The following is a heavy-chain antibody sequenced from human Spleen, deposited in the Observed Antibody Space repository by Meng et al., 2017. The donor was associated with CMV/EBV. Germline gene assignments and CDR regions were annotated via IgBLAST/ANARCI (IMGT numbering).Heavy chain of an antibody. CDR3: AKDGGVYCTSTNCYPYGMDV. D-gene: IGHD2/OR15-2a*01. CDR1: GFTFSSYA. J-gene: IGHJ6*02. CDR2: ISGSGGST. Sequence: LSLTCAASGFTFSSYAMSWVRQAPGKGLEWVSAISGSGGSTYYADSVKGRFTISRDNSKNTLYLQMNSLRAEDTAVYYCAKDGGVYCTSTNCYPYGMDVWGQGTTVTVSS. V-gene: IGHV3-23*01.